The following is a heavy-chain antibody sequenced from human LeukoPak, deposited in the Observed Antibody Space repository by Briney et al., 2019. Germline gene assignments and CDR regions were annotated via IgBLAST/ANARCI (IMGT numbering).Heavy chain of an antibody. J-gene: IGHJ6*02. CDR1: GYTFTSYG. V-gene: IGHV1-18*01. CDR3: ARDELAYYYDSSGYSPPPVYYYYGMDV. CDR2: ISAYNGNT. Sequence: ASVKVYCKASGYTFTSYGISWVRQAPGQGLEWMGWISAYNGNTNYAQKLQGRVTMTTDTSTSTAYMELRSLRSDDTAVYYCARDELAYYYDSSGYSPPPVYYYYGMDVWGQGTTVTVSS. D-gene: IGHD3-22*01.